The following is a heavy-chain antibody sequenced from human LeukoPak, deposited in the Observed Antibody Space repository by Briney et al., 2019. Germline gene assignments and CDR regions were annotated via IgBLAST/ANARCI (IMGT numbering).Heavy chain of an antibody. CDR1: GFNITSNY. CDR3: AREGMGYFDS. CDR2: IYSGGFT. J-gene: IGHJ4*02. V-gene: IGHV3-66*01. Sequence: GGSLRLSCAASGFNITSNYMDWVRQAPGKGLEWVAIIYSGGFTYYRDSVKGRFTIYRDNSKNTVYLQMNSLRVEDTAVYYCAREGMGYFDSWGQGTLVTVSS. D-gene: IGHD5-24*01.